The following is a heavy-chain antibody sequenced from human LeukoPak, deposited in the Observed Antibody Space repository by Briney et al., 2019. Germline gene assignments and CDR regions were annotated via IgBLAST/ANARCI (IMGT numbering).Heavy chain of an antibody. CDR1: GFSFSSYP. CDR3: ARDSVNGPFVISLDL. V-gene: IGHV3-48*03. J-gene: IGHJ4*02. Sequence: SGGSLRLSCAAAGFSFSSYPMNWVRQAPGKGLEWVSHISSDGNTESYVDAPRGRFTMSRDNAKNSLFLLINSLRVEDTAVYYCARDSVNGPFVISLDLWGQGALVTVSS. D-gene: IGHD2-8*01. CDR2: ISSDGNTE.